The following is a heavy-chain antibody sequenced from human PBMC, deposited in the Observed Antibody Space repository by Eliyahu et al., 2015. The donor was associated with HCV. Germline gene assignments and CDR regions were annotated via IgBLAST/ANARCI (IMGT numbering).Heavy chain of an antibody. J-gene: IGHJ2*01. D-gene: IGHD2-15*01. Sequence: EVQLLESGGGLVQPGGSLRLSCVASGFNFTTYAMSWVRQAPGKGPGWVAAISGRGGSTYYAESVKGRFTISRDNSKNTLYLQMDSLRAEDTALYYCAKDGRPATLTRGPAPNWYFDLWGRGTLV. V-gene: IGHV3-23*01. CDR1: GFNFTTYA. CDR3: AKDGRPATLTRGPAPNWYFDL. CDR2: ISGRGGST.